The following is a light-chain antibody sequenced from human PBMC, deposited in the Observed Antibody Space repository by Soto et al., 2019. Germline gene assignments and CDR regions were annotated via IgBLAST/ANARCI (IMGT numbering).Light chain of an antibody. CDR2: DAS. J-gene: IGKJ1*01. Sequence: EIVLTQSPGTLSLSPGERATLSCRASQSVSSSYLAWYQQRPGQAPRLLIYDASIMPTGIPDRFSGSGSGTDFTLTISRLEPEDFAVYYCQQYCSSPSTFGQGTKVEIK. CDR1: QSVSSSY. CDR3: QQYCSSPST. V-gene: IGKV3-20*01.